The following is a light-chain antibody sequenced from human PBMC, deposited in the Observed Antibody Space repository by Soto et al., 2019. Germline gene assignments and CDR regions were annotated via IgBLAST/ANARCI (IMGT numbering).Light chain of an antibody. CDR2: EVS. J-gene: IGLJ1*01. CDR3: SSYAGSNNYV. V-gene: IGLV2-8*01. Sequence: QAALPHPPAASGSPGHSVTISCTGTSSDVGGYNYISWYQQHPGKAPKLMIYEVSKRPSGVPDRFSGSKSGNTASLTVSGLQAEDEADYYCSSYAGSNNYVFGTGTKVTVL. CDR1: SSDVGGYNY.